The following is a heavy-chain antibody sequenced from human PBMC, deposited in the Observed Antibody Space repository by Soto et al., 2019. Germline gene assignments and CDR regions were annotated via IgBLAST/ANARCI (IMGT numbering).Heavy chain of an antibody. Sequence: SVKVSCKASGGTFSSYTISWVRQAPGQGLEWMGRIIPILGIANYAQKFQGRVTITADKSTSTAYMELSSLRSEDTAVYYCARVSRVVRGVKGHYYMDVWGKGATVTVSS. D-gene: IGHD3-10*01. V-gene: IGHV1-69*02. CDR3: ARVSRVVRGVKGHYYMDV. CDR1: GGTFSSYT. CDR2: IIPILGIA. J-gene: IGHJ6*03.